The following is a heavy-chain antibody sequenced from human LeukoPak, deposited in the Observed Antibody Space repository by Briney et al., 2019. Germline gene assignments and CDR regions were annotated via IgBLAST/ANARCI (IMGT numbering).Heavy chain of an antibody. V-gene: IGHV4-59*10. Sequence: SSETLSLTCGVYGGSFSGYYCSWVRQPAGKGLEWIGRIYTSGSTNYNPSLKSRVAMSVDTSRNQFSLKLTSVTAADTAVYFCARNYYDTKIPWDWGQGTLVTVSS. CDR2: IYTSGST. CDR3: ARNYYDTKIPWD. J-gene: IGHJ4*02. D-gene: IGHD3-22*01. CDR1: GGSFSGYY.